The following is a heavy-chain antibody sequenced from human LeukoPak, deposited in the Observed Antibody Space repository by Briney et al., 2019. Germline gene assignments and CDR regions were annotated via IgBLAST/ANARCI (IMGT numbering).Heavy chain of an antibody. CDR3: VRVRFGY. CDR2: IWFDGSDK. V-gene: IGHV3-33*01. Sequence: PGGSLRLSCAASGFTFSSFAMHWVRQAPGKGLEWVAVIWFDGSDKYYADSVKGRFTISRDNSKSTLYLQMNSLRAEDTAVYYCVRVRFGYWGQGTLVTVSS. CDR1: GFTFSSFA. D-gene: IGHD3-16*01. J-gene: IGHJ4*02.